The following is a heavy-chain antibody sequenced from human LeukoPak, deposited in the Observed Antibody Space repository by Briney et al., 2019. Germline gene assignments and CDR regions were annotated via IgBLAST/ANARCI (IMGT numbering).Heavy chain of an antibody. CDR1: GFTFSSYA. CDR2: ISYDGSNK. CDR3: ARDYYGSGSGMDV. V-gene: IGHV3-30-3*01. D-gene: IGHD3-10*01. Sequence: QPGGSLRLSCAASGFTFSSYAMSWVRQAPGKGLEWVAVISYDGSNKYYADSVKGRFTISRDNSKNTLYLQMNSLRAEDTAVYYCARDYYGSGSGMDVWGQGTTVTVSS. J-gene: IGHJ6*02.